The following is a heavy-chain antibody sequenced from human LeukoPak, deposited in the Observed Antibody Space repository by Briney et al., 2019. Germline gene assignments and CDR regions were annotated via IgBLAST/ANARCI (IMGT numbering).Heavy chain of an antibody. Sequence: GGSLRLSCAASGFTFSSYSLNGARQAPGKGLEWISSISGTSNSYKYYADSVKGRFTISRDDAKNSLYLQMNSLRAEDTAVYYCARPSINDYGDFGYWGQGTLVTVSS. CDR2: ISGTSNSYK. J-gene: IGHJ4*02. D-gene: IGHD4-17*01. CDR3: ARPSINDYGDFGY. V-gene: IGHV3-21*01. CDR1: GFTFSSYS.